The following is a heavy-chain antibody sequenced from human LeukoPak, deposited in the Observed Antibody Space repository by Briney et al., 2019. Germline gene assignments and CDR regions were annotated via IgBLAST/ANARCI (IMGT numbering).Heavy chain of an antibody. Sequence: PPETLSLTCAVYGGSFSGYYWSWIRQPPGKGLEWIGEINHSGSTNYNPSLKSRVTISVDTSKNQFSLKLSSVTAADTAVYYCARGHPPTYTYYYDSSGYRAHDYWGQGTLVTVSS. V-gene: IGHV4-34*01. CDR3: ARGHPPTYTYYYDSSGYRAHDY. CDR2: INHSGST. J-gene: IGHJ4*02. D-gene: IGHD3-22*01. CDR1: GGSFSGYY.